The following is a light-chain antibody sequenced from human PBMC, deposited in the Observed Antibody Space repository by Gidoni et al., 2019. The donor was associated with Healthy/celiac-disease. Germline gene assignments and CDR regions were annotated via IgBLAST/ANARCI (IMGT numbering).Light chain of an antibody. CDR2: GNS. V-gene: IGLV1-40*01. J-gene: IGLJ2*01. CDR1: SSNIGAGYD. Sequence: HSVLTQPPSVSGAPGQRVTISCTGRSSNIGAGYDVHWDPQLPGTAPKLLIYGNSNRPAGVPDRFSGSKSGTSASLAITGLQAEDEADYYCQSYDSSLSVVFGGGTKLTVL. CDR3: QSYDSSLSVV.